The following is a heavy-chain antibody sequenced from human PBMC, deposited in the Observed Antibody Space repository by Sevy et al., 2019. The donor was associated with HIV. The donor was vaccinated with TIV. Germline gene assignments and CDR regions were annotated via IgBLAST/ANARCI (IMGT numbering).Heavy chain of an antibody. Sequence: GGSLRLSCAASGFTFSSYAMSWVRQAPGKGLEWVSAISGSGGSTYYADSVKGRFTISRDNSKNTLYLQMNSLRAEDRAVYYCAKAPNPYDYSNPYYYGMDVWGQGTTVTVSS. CDR2: ISGSGGST. CDR3: AKAPNPYDYSNPYYYGMDV. V-gene: IGHV3-23*01. J-gene: IGHJ6*02. CDR1: GFTFSSYA. D-gene: IGHD4-4*01.